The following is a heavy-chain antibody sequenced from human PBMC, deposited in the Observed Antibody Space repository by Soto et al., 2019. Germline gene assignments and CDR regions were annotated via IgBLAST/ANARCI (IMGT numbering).Heavy chain of an antibody. V-gene: IGHV3-30*18. CDR2: ISYVGGNK. CDR3: AKDSSVVAPGSGGWFDP. Sequence: AXSLRLPCAASGFSVRIYGMHWVRRAQGKGPEWVATISYVGGNKFYADSAKGRFTISRDNSKNTLYLQMNSLRANDTAVYYCAKDSSVVAPGSGGWFDPWGQGTVVTFSS. D-gene: IGHD6-13*01. J-gene: IGHJ5*02. CDR1: GFSVRIYG.